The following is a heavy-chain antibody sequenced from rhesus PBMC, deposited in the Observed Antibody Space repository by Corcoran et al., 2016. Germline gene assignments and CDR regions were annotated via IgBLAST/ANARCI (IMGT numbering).Heavy chain of an antibody. V-gene: IGHV4-165*01. CDR2: ISGSSGST. Sequence: QVQLQESGPGLVKPSETLSLPCAVSGVSFSGYYWGCIRQPTWMGMGLIGYISGSSGSTNYNPSRKSRVTISTDTSKNQFSLKLSSVTAADTAGYYCAREGRAAGPWVLYYFDYWGQGVLVTVSS. CDR3: AREGRAAGPWVLYYFDY. D-gene: IGHD6-13*01. J-gene: IGHJ4*01. CDR1: GVSFSGYY.